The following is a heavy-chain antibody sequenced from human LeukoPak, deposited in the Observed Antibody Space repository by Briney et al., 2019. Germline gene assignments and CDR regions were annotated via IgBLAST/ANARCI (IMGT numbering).Heavy chain of an antibody. D-gene: IGHD5-18*01. V-gene: IGHV3-48*01. CDR2: ISSSSNTI. CDR1: GFTFSSYS. J-gene: IGHJ6*03. Sequence: GGSLRLSCVASGFTFSSYSMNWVRQAPGKGLEWVSYISSSSNTIYYADSVKGRFTISRDNAKNSLHLQMNSLRAEDTAVYYCARAAPLADTATDYYYYYYMDVWGKGTTVTVSS. CDR3: ARAAPLADTATDYYYYYYMDV.